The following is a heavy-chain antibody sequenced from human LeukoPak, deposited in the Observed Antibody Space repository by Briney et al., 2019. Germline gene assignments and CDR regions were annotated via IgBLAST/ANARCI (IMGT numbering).Heavy chain of an antibody. J-gene: IGHJ4*02. CDR1: GGSINSYY. D-gene: IGHD5-24*01. CDR3: ARVRGGTYNHYFDY. V-gene: IGHV4-59*01. CDR2: IYYAGST. Sequence: SETLSLTCTVPGGSINSYYWSWIRQPPGKGLEWIGYIYYAGSTNYNPSLKSRITISVDTSKNQFSLKLTSITAADTAVYYCARVRGGTYNHYFDYWGQGTLVTVSS.